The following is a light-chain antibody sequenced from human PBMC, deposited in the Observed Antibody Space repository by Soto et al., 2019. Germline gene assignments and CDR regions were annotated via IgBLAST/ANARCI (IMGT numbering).Light chain of an antibody. V-gene: IGLV3-21*04. CDR1: NIGSKS. J-gene: IGLJ2*01. Sequence: SYELTQPPSVSVAPGKTARITCGGTNIGSKSVHWYQQKPGQAPVLVIYYDSDRPSGIPERFSGSNSGNTATLTISRVEAGDEADYYCQVWDSSSEVVFGGGTQLTVL. CDR3: QVWDSSSEVV. CDR2: YDS.